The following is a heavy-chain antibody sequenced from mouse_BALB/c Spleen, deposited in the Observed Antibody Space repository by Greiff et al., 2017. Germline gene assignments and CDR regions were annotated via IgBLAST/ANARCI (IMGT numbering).Heavy chain of an antibody. D-gene: IGHD2-10*01. CDR3: ARCPTYAMDY. CDR2: IYPGSGST. J-gene: IGHJ4*01. V-gene: IGHV1-55*01. Sequence: QVQLKQPGAELVKPGTSVKLSCKASGYNFTSYWINWVKLRPGQGLEWIGDIYPGSGSTNYNEKFKSKATLTVDTSSSTAYMQLSSLASEDSALYYCARCPTYAMDYWGQGTSVTVSS. CDR1: GYNFTSYW.